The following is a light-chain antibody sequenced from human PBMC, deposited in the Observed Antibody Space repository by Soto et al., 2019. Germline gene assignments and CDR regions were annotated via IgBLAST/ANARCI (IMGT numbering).Light chain of an antibody. Sequence: QSALTQPPFASGSLGQSVTISCTGTSSDVGGYNYVSWYQQHPGKAPKLLIYDVSHRPSGVPDRFSGSKSGNTASLTVSGLQAEDEADYYCSSYAGSNNLVFGTGTKVTVL. CDR1: SSDVGGYNY. CDR3: SSYAGSNNLV. V-gene: IGLV2-8*01. CDR2: DVS. J-gene: IGLJ1*01.